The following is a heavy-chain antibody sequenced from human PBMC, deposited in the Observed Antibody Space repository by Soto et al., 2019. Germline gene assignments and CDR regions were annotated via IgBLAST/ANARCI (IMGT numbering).Heavy chain of an antibody. D-gene: IGHD3-10*01. CDR1: GFTFNNYA. CDR2: ISGGGDTT. V-gene: IGHV3-23*01. Sequence: EVQLFESGGGWVHPGGSLRLSCAASGFTFNNYAMTWVRQAPGKGLEWVSAISGGGDTTSYADSVKGRFTVSRDGSKNRLYLQMSSLRAEDTALYYCAKGRGGSGSLTPRVDLWGRGTLLTVSS. J-gene: IGHJ4*02. CDR3: AKGRGGSGSLTPRVDL.